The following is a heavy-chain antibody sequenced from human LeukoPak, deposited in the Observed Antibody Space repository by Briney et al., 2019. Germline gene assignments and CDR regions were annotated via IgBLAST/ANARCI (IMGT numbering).Heavy chain of an antibody. CDR2: IKGDGIST. CDR3: AKDHYWSIDY. CDR1: GFDFSSNW. V-gene: IGHV3-74*01. J-gene: IGHJ4*02. Sequence: GGSLRLSCAASGFDFSSNWMHWLRHVPGQWLVWVSRIKGDGISTNYADSVKGRFTISRDIAKNTLYLQMNSLRAEDTGVYYCAKDHYWSIDYWGRGTLVTVSS. D-gene: IGHD3-3*01.